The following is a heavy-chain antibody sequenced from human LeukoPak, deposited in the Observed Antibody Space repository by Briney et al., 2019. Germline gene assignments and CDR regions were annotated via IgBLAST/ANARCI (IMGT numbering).Heavy chain of an antibody. D-gene: IGHD5-12*01. Sequence: SETLSLTCTVSGGSMRDYFWTWIRQPPGKGLEWIGQIYHTGDTDYGPSLKSRLTISLDTSKSHFSLKLNSVTAADTAVYYCAGLSAHDAGFDPWGQGALVSVSS. V-gene: IGHV4-59*01. CDR3: AGLSAHDAGFDP. CDR2: IYHTGDT. CDR1: GGSMRDYF. J-gene: IGHJ5*02.